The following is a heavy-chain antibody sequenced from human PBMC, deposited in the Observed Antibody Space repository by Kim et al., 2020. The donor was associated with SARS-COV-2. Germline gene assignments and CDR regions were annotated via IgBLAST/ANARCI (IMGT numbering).Heavy chain of an antibody. CDR2: IIPLFRTA. J-gene: IGHJ6*02. V-gene: IGHV1-69*13. CDR3: ASGTPRGQTLILLGTFYHYYDMAV. CDR1: GGTFRTSG. D-gene: IGHD3-22*01. Sequence: SVKVSCKASGGTFRTSGIAWVRQAAGQGLEWMGGIIPLFRTAHYAQNFQGRVTIIADESTSTAYMELSSLRSEDTAVYYCASGTPRGQTLILLGTFYHYYDMAVWGQGTTVTVSS.